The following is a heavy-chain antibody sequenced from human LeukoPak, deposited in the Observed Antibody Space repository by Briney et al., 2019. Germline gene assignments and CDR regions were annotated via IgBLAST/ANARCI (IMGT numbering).Heavy chain of an antibody. J-gene: IGHJ3*02. CDR3: ARDGKSGSEDGFDI. Sequence: PGGSLRLSCAASGFPFNSFTMYWVRQAPGKGLEWVALITYDGSASYYSDSVKGRFSVSRDNSKSTLDLQMNSLRADDTAVYYCARDGKSGSEDGFDIWGQGTVVTVSS. CDR2: ITYDGSAS. V-gene: IGHV3-30*04. CDR1: GFPFNSFT. D-gene: IGHD1-26*01.